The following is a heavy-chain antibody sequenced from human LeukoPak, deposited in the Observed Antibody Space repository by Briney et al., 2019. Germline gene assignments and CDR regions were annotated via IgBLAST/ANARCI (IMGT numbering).Heavy chain of an antibody. V-gene: IGHV4-59*01. CDR1: DDSITMYY. D-gene: IGHD3-10*01. CDR2: IHYSGST. CDR3: ARTTMVRGTYYMDV. J-gene: IGHJ6*03. Sequence: SETLSLTCTVSDDSITMYYWTWIRQPPGKGLQWIGCIHYSGSTNYNPSLKSRVTLSVDTSKNQFSLKLSSVTAADTAVYYCARTTMVRGTYYMDVGGKGTTVTISS.